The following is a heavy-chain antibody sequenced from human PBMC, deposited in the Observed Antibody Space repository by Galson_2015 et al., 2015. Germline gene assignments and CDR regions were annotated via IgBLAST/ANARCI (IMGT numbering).Heavy chain of an antibody. V-gene: IGHV3-30*18. CDR1: GFTFSSYG. CDR3: AKDGGDGYNTDY. J-gene: IGHJ4*02. CDR2: IPYDGSNK. D-gene: IGHD5-24*01. Sequence: SLRLSCAASGFTFSSYGMHWVRQAPGKGLEWVAVIPYDGSNKYYADSVKGRFTISRDNSKNTLYLQMNSLRAVDTAVYYCAKDGGDGYNTDYWGQGTLVTVSS.